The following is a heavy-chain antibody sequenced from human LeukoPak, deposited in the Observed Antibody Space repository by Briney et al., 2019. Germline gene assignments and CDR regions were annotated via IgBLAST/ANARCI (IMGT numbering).Heavy chain of an antibody. D-gene: IGHD1-1*01. CDR3: ATAGNYYFDY. V-gene: IGHV3-74*01. CDR1: GFTFSSTW. CDR2: INPDGSVR. Sequence: GGSLRLSCEASGFTFSSTWIHWVRQAPGKGLVWVSRINPDGSVRNYADSVKDRFIISRNNAKGTLYLQMHSLRGEDTAVYYCATAGNYYFDYWGQGTLVTVSS. J-gene: IGHJ4*02.